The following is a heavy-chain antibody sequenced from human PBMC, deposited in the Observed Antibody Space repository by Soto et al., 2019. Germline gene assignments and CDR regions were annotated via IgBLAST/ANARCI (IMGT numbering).Heavy chain of an antibody. CDR3: ARANLGSGWYYYYYGMDV. CDR1: GFTFSSYD. V-gene: IGHV3-13*01. CDR2: IGTAGDT. J-gene: IGHJ6*02. D-gene: IGHD6-19*01. Sequence: GGSLRLSCAASGFTFSSYDMHWVRQATGKGLEWVSAIGTAGDTYYPGSVKGRFTISRENAKNSLYLQMNSLRAGDMAVYYCARANLGSGWYYYYYGMDVWGQGTTVTVSS.